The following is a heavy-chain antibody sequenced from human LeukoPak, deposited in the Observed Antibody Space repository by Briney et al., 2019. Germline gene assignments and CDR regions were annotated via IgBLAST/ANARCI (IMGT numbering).Heavy chain of an antibody. D-gene: IGHD3-10*01. CDR3: GEGFGSGSYL. CDR1: GDSINNFY. V-gene: IGHV4-59*01. J-gene: IGHJ6*02. Sequence: SETLSLTCTVSGDSINNFYWSWFRQPPGKGLEWIGYIYYSGSTNYNPSLESRVTISIQTSKNHFSLTLTSVTAADTAVYYCGEGFGSGSYLWGQGTKVTVPS. CDR2: IYYSGST.